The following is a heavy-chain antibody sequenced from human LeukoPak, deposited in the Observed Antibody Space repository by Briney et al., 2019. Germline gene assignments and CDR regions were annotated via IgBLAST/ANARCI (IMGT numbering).Heavy chain of an antibody. CDR2: ISSSSTYI. CDR1: GFTFTGYY. Sequence: GGSLRLSCAASGFTFTGYYMNWVRQAPGKGLEWVSSISSSSTYIYYADSVKGRFTISRDNARNSLYLQMNSLRAEDTAVYYCARGGSGSYLLDYWGQGTLVTVSS. V-gene: IGHV3-21*01. J-gene: IGHJ4*02. CDR3: ARGGSGSYLLDY. D-gene: IGHD3-10*01.